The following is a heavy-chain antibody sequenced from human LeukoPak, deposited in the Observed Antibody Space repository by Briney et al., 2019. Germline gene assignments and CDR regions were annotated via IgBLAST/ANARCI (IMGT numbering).Heavy chain of an antibody. CDR3: ASHIGYYYYMDV. D-gene: IGHD2-21*01. CDR1: GDTFTSYY. V-gene: IGHV1-46*01. CDR2: INPSGGST. J-gene: IGHJ6*03. Sequence: ASVKVSCKASGDTFTSYYMHWVRQAPGQGLEWMGIINPSGGSTSYAQKFQGRVTMTRDTSTSTVYMKLSSLRSEDTAVYYCASHIGYYYYMDVWGKGTTVTVSS.